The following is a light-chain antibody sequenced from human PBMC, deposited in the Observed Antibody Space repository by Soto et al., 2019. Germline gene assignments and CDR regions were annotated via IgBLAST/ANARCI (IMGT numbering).Light chain of an antibody. CDR3: QEYNSWPPIT. Sequence: EIVMTQSPSSLSVSPGERATLSCMASPSISTNLAWFQHKPGQAPRLLIYGASTRATGIPARFSGSGSVTEFTLTINSPQSDDFGVYFCQEYNSWPPITFGQGTRLQIK. CDR2: GAS. J-gene: IGKJ5*01. V-gene: IGKV3-15*01. CDR1: PSISTN.